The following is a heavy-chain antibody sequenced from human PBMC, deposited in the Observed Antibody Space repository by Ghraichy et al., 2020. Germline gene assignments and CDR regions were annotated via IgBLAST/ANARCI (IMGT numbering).Heavy chain of an antibody. D-gene: IGHD3-10*01. J-gene: IGHJ4*02. CDR2: IYSGGST. Sequence: GGSLRLSCAASGFTVSSNYMSWVRQAPGKGLEWVSVIYSGGSTYYADSVKGRFTISRDNSKNTLYLQMNSLRAEDTAVYYCARLQRVGGWRYYFDYWGQGTLVTVSS. CDR3: ARLQRVGGWRYYFDY. V-gene: IGHV3-53*01. CDR1: GFTVSSNY.